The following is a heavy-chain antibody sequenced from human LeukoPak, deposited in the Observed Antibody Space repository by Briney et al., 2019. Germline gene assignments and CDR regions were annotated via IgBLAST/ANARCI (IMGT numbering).Heavy chain of an antibody. CDR1: GYSISSGYY. CDR3: ARGGSRYQLLNWFDP. J-gene: IGHJ5*02. Sequence: PSETLSLTCTVSGYSISSGYYWGWIRQPPGKGLEWIGSIYHSGSTYYNPSLRSRVTISVDTSKNQFSLKLSSVTAADTAVYYCARGGSRYQLLNWFDPWGQGTLVTVSS. CDR2: IYHSGST. V-gene: IGHV4-38-2*02. D-gene: IGHD2-2*01.